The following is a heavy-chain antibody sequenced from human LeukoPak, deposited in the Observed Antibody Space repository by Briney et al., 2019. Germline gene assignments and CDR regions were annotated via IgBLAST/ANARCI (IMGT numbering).Heavy chain of an antibody. J-gene: IGHJ4*02. V-gene: IGHV1-3*01. CDR2: ISPGNGNT. Sequence: ASVKASCKASGYTFTSYAIHWVRQAPGQRLEWMGWISPGNGNTKYSQKLQGRVTITRYTSASTAYMELSSLRSEDTAVYYCARASVGSFDYWGQGTLVTVSS. CDR3: ARASVGSFDY. D-gene: IGHD1-1*01. CDR1: GYTFTSYA.